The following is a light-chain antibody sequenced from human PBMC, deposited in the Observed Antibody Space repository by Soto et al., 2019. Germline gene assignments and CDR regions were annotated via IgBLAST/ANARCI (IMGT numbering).Light chain of an antibody. Sequence: QSALTQPASVSGSPGQSITISCTGTSSDVGGYNFVSWYQQHPGKAPKLMIYGVSNRASGFSDRFSASKSGNTASLTISSLQPGDEADYYCSSYTSSSTYVFGTGTKLTVL. CDR2: GVS. J-gene: IGLJ1*01. CDR3: SSYTSSSTYV. CDR1: SSDVGGYNF. V-gene: IGLV2-14*01.